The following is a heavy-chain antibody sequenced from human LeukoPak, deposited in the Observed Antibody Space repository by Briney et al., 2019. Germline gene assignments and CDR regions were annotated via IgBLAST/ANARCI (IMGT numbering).Heavy chain of an antibody. CDR2: ISGSGGST. J-gene: IGHJ4*02. Sequence: LTGGSLRLYCAASGFTFSSYAMSWVRQAPGNGLEWVSAISGSGGSTYYADSVKGRFTVSRDNSKNTLYLQMNSLRAEDTAVYYCAKGAADYYDSSGYYGIDYWGQGTLVTVSS. CDR3: AKGAADYYDSSGYYGIDY. V-gene: IGHV3-23*01. CDR1: GFTFSSYA. D-gene: IGHD3-22*01.